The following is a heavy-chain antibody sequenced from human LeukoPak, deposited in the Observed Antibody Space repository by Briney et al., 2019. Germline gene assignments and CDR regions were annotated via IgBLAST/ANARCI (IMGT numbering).Heavy chain of an antibody. J-gene: IGHJ3*02. CDR2: IYYSGST. V-gene: IGHV4-61*05. Sequence: SETLSLTCTVSGGSISSSSYYWGWIRQPPGKGLVWIGYIYYSGSTNYNPSLKSRVTISVDTSKNQFSLKLSSVTAADTAVYYCASDSGSYYAFDIWGQGTMVTVSS. D-gene: IGHD1-26*01. CDR1: GGSISSSSYY. CDR3: ASDSGSYYAFDI.